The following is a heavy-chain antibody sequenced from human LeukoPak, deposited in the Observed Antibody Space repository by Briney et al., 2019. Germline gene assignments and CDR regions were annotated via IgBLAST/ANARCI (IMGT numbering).Heavy chain of an antibody. J-gene: IGHJ4*02. CDR1: GFTFGDYA. D-gene: IGHD2-2*01. V-gene: IGHV3-49*04. Sequence: SGRSLRLSCTASGFTFGDYAMSWVRQAPGKGLEWVGFIRSKAYGGTTEYAASVKGRFTISRDDSKSIAYLQMNSLKTEDTAVYYCTRVGRGVVVPAAPYFDYWGQGTQVTVSS. CDR2: IRSKAYGGTT. CDR3: TRVGRGVVVPAAPYFDY.